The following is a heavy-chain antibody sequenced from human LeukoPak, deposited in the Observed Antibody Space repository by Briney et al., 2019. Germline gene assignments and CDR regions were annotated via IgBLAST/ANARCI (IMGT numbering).Heavy chain of an antibody. CDR2: ISAYNGNT. V-gene: IGHV1-18*01. J-gene: IGHJ4*02. D-gene: IGHD3-22*01. CDR3: ARDSITMIVVVTDSSDFDY. Sequence: GASVKVSCKASGYTFTSYGISWARQAPGQGLEWMGWISAYNGNTNYAQKLQGRVTMTTDTSTSTAYMELRSLRSDDTAVYYCARDSITMIVVVTDSSDFDYWGQGTLVTVSS. CDR1: GYTFTSYG.